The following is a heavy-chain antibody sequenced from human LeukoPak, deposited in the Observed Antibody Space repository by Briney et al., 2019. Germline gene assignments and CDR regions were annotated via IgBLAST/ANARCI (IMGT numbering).Heavy chain of an antibody. CDR1: GFTFGDYL. Sequence: GGSLRLSCTASGFTFGDYLMSWFRQAPGKGLEWVSRISDSGDIPYYADSVKVRFTISRDNSKNTLYLQMNSLRAEDTAVYYCAKDRAGYSGARGFDYWGQGTLVTVSS. CDR2: ISDSGDIP. CDR3: AKDRAGYSGARGFDY. V-gene: IGHV3-23*01. J-gene: IGHJ4*02. D-gene: IGHD5-12*01.